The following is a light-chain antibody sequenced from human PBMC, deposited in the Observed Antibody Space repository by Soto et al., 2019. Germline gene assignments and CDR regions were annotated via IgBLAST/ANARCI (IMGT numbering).Light chain of an antibody. CDR2: GAS. Sequence: EIVLTQSPGTLSLSPGERAALSCRASQSVSSSLLAWYQQKPGQAPRLLIYGASTRAAGIPDRFSGSGSGTDFTLTISSLEPEDFAVYYCQQYGSSPRTFGQGTKLEIK. V-gene: IGKV3-20*01. CDR3: QQYGSSPRT. CDR1: QSVSSSL. J-gene: IGKJ2*01.